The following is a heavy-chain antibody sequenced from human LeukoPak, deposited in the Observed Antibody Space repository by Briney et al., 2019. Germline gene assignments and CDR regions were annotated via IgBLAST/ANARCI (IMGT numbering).Heavy chain of an antibody. Sequence: GRSLRHSCAASGFTFSSYGMHWVRQAPGKGLEWVAVIWYDGSNKYYADSVKGRFTISRDNSKNTLYLQMNSLRAEDTAVYYCARVGAATDAFDIWGQGTMVTVSS. CDR1: GFTFSSYG. V-gene: IGHV3-33*01. CDR3: ARVGAATDAFDI. J-gene: IGHJ3*02. D-gene: IGHD2-15*01. CDR2: IWYDGSNK.